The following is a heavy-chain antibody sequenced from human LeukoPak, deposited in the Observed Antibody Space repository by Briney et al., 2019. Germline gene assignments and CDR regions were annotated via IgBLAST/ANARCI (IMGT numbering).Heavy chain of an antibody. CDR2: INHSGST. CDR3: AREGSGNTAMAAPDY. J-gene: IGHJ4*02. CDR1: GGSFSGYY. V-gene: IGHV4-34*01. Sequence: PSETLSLTCAVYGGSFSGYYWSWIRQPPGKGLEWIGEINHSGSTNYNPSLKSRLTISVDTSKNQFSLTLSSVTAADTAVYYCAREGSGNTAMAAPDYWGQGTLVTVSS. D-gene: IGHD5-18*01.